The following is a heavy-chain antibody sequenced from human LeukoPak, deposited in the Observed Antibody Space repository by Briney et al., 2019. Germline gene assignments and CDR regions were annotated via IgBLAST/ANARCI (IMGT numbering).Heavy chain of an antibody. CDR3: AKVAGRDIVVVPAARYFDY. D-gene: IGHD2-2*01. V-gene: IGHV3-23*01. CDR1: GFTFSGYA. Sequence: GVLRLSCAASGFTFSGYAMSWVRQAPGKGLEWVSAISGSGGSTYYADSVKGRFTISRDNSKNTLYLQMNSLRAEDTAVYYCAKVAGRDIVVVPAARYFDYWGQGTLVTVSS. J-gene: IGHJ4*02. CDR2: ISGSGGST.